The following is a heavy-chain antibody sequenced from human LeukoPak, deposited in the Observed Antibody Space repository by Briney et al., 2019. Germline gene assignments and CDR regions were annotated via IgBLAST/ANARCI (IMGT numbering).Heavy chain of an antibody. CDR3: ARSIRGPTYYDYVWGSWDLYYFDY. CDR1: GYTFTSYD. J-gene: IGHJ4*02. D-gene: IGHD3-16*01. Sequence: ASVKVSCKASGYTFTSYDINWVRQSTGQGLEWMGWMNPNSGNTGYAQKFQGRVTMTRNTSISTAYMELSSLRSEDTAVYYCARSIRGPTYYDYVWGSWDLYYFDYWGQGTLVTVSS. V-gene: IGHV1-8*01. CDR2: MNPNSGNT.